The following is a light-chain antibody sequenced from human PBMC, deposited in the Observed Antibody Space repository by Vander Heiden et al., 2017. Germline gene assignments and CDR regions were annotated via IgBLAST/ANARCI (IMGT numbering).Light chain of an antibody. Sequence: ELVMTQSAATLSVSPGERATLSCRASQSVSSNLAWYQQKPGQAPRLLIYGASTRATGIPARFSGSGSGTDFTLTISSLQSEDFAVYYCQQDSNWPRTFGQGTKVEIK. J-gene: IGKJ1*01. CDR3: QQDSNWPRT. V-gene: IGKV3-15*01. CDR2: GAS. CDR1: QSVSSN.